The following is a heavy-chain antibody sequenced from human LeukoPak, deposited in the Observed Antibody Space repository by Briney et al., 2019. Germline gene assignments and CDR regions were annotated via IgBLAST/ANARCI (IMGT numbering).Heavy chain of an antibody. J-gene: IGHJ4*02. V-gene: IGHV1-18*01. CDR2: ISAYNGNT. CDR3: ARGSHYYGSGSSDY. CDR1: GYTFTSYG. Sequence: ASVKVSCKASGYTFTSYGISWVRQAPGQGLEWMGWISAYNGNTNYAQKPQGRVTMTTDTSTSTAYMELRSLRSDDTAVYYCARGSHYYGSGSSDYWGQGTLVTVSS. D-gene: IGHD3-10*01.